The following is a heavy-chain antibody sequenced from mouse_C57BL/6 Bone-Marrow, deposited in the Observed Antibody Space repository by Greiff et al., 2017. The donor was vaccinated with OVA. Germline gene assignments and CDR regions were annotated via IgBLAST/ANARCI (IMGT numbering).Heavy chain of an antibody. J-gene: IGHJ4*01. CDR1: GYTFTRYW. D-gene: IGHD2-1*01. CDR2: IHPSDSDT. CDR3: AIEDLLWRAMDY. Sequence: QVQLQQPGAELVKPGASVKVSCKASGYTFTRYWMHWVKQRPGQGLEWIGRIHPSDSDTNYNQKFKGKATLTVDKSSSTAYMQLSSLTSEDSAVYYCAIEDLLWRAMDYWGQGTSVTVSS. V-gene: IGHV1-74*01.